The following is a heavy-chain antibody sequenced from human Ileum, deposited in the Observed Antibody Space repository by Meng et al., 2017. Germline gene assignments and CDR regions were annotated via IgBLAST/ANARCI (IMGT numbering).Heavy chain of an antibody. CDR1: GDSVSSGSYY. CDR3: ARHGHFTPDKYYFDY. CDR2: VYFTGYT. Sequence: QLQLQESGPGLVKPSETLSRTCTGSGDSVSSGSYYWVWIRQPPGKALEWIGAVYFTGYTYYGPSLTGRGTISVDTSRNQFSLKLNSVTAADTALYFCARHGHFTPDKYYFDYWGQGTLVTVSS. J-gene: IGHJ4*02. D-gene: IGHD3-3*02. V-gene: IGHV4-39*01.